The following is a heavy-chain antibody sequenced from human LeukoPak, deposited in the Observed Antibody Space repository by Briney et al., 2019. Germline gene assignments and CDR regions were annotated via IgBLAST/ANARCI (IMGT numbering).Heavy chain of an antibody. Sequence: ASVKVSCKASGYTFTGYYMHWVRQAPGQGLEWMGWINPNSGGTNYAQKFQGKVTMTRDTSISTAYMELSRLRSDDTAVYYCARNPTLWFGEDNWFDPWGQGTLVTVSS. V-gene: IGHV1-2*02. CDR2: INPNSGGT. CDR1: GYTFTGYY. CDR3: ARNPTLWFGEDNWFDP. J-gene: IGHJ5*02. D-gene: IGHD3-10*01.